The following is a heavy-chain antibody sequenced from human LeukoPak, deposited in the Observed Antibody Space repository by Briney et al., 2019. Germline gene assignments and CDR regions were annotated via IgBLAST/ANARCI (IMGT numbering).Heavy chain of an antibody. V-gene: IGHV3-21*01. D-gene: IGHD5-12*01. CDR1: GFTFSTYS. J-gene: IGHJ4*02. CDR3: ARGTTGGYSPSH. Sequence: GGSLRLSSAASGFTFSTYSMNWVRQAPGKGLEWVSSISGSSSYTFYADSVRGRFTISRDNAKNSLYLQMNILRAEDTAVYYCARGTTGGYSPSHWGQGTLVTVSS. CDR2: ISGSSSYT.